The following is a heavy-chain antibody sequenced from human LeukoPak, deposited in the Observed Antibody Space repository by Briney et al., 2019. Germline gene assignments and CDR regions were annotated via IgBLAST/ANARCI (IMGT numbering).Heavy chain of an antibody. Sequence: GESLQISCKGSGYSFTSYWIGWVRQMPGKGLEWMGIIYPGDSDTRYSPSFQGQVTISADKSISTAYLQWSSLKASDTAMYYCARQGHSDFWSGYYVYWGQGTLVTVSS. CDR2: IYPGDSDT. CDR3: ARQGHSDFWSGYYVY. D-gene: IGHD3-3*01. V-gene: IGHV5-51*01. J-gene: IGHJ4*02. CDR1: GYSFTSYW.